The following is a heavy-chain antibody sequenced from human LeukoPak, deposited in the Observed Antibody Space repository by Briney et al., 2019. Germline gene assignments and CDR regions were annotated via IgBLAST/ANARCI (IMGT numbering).Heavy chain of an antibody. CDR2: IYPGDSDT. J-gene: IGHJ4*02. V-gene: IGHV5-51*01. D-gene: IGHD3-10*01. Sequence: GESLKISCKASGNKFSKYWIAWVRQIPGKGLECMGRIYPGDSDTRYSTSFQGQVTISADKSIKTAYLQWSSLKASDTAMYYCSRHENCYGSGGYYDSWGQGTLVTVSS. CDR3: SRHENCYGSGGYYDS. CDR1: GNKFSKYW.